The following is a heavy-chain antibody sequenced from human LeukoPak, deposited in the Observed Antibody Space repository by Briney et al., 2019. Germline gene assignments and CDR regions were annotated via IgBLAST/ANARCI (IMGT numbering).Heavy chain of an antibody. V-gene: IGHV4-59*08. D-gene: IGHD1-26*01. CDR3: ARLISGSYLFDY. Sequence: SETLSLTCTVSGGSISSYYWSWIRQPPGKGLEWIGYIYYSGSTNYNPSLKSRVTISVDTSKNQSSLKLSSVTAADTAVYYCARLISGSYLFDYWGQGTLVTVSS. J-gene: IGHJ4*02. CDR1: GGSISSYY. CDR2: IYYSGST.